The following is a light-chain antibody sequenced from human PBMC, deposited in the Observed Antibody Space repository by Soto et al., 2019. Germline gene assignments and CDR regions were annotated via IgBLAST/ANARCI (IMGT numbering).Light chain of an antibody. CDR2: GAS. CDR3: QQYGSSPWT. CDR1: QNVNSGY. Sequence: IVLTQSPGTLSFSRLEIGTLAYMASQNVNSGYLAWYQQKPGQAPRLLIYGASSRVTGSPDRCSGSGSGTDVTLTISRLEPEDFAVYSCQQYGSSPWTFGQGTKVDIK. V-gene: IGKV3-20*01. J-gene: IGKJ1*01.